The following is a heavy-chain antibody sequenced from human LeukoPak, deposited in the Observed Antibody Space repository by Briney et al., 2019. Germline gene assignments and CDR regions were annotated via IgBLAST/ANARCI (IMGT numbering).Heavy chain of an antibody. V-gene: IGHV1-18*01. J-gene: IGHJ4*02. Sequence: ASVKVSCKASGYTFTSYGISWVRQAPGQGREWMGWISAYNGNTNYAQKLQGRVTMTTDTSTSTAYMELRSLRSDDTAVYYCARVYRYNGNYRADYWGQGTLVTVSS. D-gene: IGHD1-7*01. CDR2: ISAYNGNT. CDR1: GYTFTSYG. CDR3: ARVYRYNGNYRADY.